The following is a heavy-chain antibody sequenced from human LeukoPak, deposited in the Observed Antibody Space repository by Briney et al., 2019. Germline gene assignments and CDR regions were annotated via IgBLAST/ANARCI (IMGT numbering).Heavy chain of an antibody. CDR2: IIPILGIA. V-gene: IGHV1-69*02. J-gene: IGHJ4*02. CDR3: ARVNPERGDY. D-gene: IGHD3-16*01. CDR1: GGTFSSYT. Sequence: GSSVKVSCRASGGTFSSYTISWVQQAPGQGLEWLGRIIPILGIANYAQKFQGRVTITADKSTSTAYMELSSLRSEDTAVYYCARVNPERGDYWGQGTLVTVSS.